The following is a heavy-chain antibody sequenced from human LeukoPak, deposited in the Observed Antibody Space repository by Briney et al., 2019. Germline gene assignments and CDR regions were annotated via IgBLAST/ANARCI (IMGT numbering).Heavy chain of an antibody. Sequence: QPGGSLRLSCAASGFTFSSFAMSWVRQAPGKGLEWVSAISTTGENTYYADSVKGRFTISRDNSKNTLYLQMNSLRAEDTAFYYCAKEAGGWPHNWFDPWGQGTLVTVSS. CDR3: AKEAGGWPHNWFDP. CDR2: ISTTGENT. J-gene: IGHJ5*02. V-gene: IGHV3-23*01. D-gene: IGHD6-19*01. CDR1: GFTFSSFA.